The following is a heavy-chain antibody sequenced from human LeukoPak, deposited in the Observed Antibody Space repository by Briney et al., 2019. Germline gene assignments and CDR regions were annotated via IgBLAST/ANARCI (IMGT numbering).Heavy chain of an antibody. V-gene: IGHV3-30*02. D-gene: IGHD6-13*01. J-gene: IGHJ4*02. CDR2: IRYDGSNK. Sequence: GGSLRLSCAASGFTFSSYGMHWVRQAPGKGLEWVAFIRYDGSNKYYADSVKGRFTISRDNSKNTLYLQMNSLRAEDTAVYYCAKDSPSKGIAAAYWDQGTLVTVSS. CDR3: AKDSPSKGIAAAY. CDR1: GFTFSSYG.